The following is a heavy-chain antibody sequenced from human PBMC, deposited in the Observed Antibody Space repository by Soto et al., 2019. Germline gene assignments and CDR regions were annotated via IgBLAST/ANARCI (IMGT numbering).Heavy chain of an antibody. D-gene: IGHD1-26*01. CDR2: ISGSGGNA. CDR3: AKDGASGSYPPYYYFGMDV. Sequence: EVQLLESGGGLVQPGGSLRLSCAASGFTFSSYAMSWVRQAPGQGLEWVSTISGSGGNAYYADSVKGRFSISRDNSKNTLRLQMNSLRADDTAVYYCAKDGASGSYPPYYYFGMDVWGQGTTVTVSS. V-gene: IGHV3-23*01. J-gene: IGHJ6*02. CDR1: GFTFSSYA.